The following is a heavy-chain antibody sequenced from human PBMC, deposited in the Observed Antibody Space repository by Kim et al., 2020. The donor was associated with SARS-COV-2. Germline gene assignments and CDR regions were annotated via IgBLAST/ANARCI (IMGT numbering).Heavy chain of an antibody. Sequence: ASVKVSCKASGYTFTSYDINWVRQATGQGLEWMGWMNPNSGNTGYAQKFQGRVTMTRNTSISTAYMELSSLRSEDTAVYYCATPYGGDDDYYYGMDVWGQGTTVTVSS. J-gene: IGHJ6*02. CDR3: ATPYGGDDDYYYGMDV. CDR2: MNPNSGNT. CDR1: GYTFTSYD. V-gene: IGHV1-8*01. D-gene: IGHD4-17*01.